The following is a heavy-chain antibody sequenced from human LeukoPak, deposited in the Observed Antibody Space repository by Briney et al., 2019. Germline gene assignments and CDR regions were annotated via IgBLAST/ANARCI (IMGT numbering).Heavy chain of an antibody. CDR2: IYTSGST. D-gene: IGHD6-19*01. Sequence: SETLSLTCTVSGGSISSYYWSWIRQPAGKGLEGVGRIYTSGSTNYNPSLKSRVTLSVDTSKNQFSLKLSSVTAADTAVYYCARVGPVAGTGFDYWGQGTLVTVSS. J-gene: IGHJ4*02. V-gene: IGHV4-4*07. CDR1: GGSISSYY. CDR3: ARVGPVAGTGFDY.